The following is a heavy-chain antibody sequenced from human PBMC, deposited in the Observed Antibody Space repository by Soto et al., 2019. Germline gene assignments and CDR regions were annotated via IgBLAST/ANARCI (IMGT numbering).Heavy chain of an antibody. V-gene: IGHV4-59*01. CDR2: IYYSGST. Sequence: SETLSLTCSVSGASMSRFYWGWVRQPSGKGLEWIGYIYYSGSTNYNPSLKSRVTISVDTSKNQFSLKLSSVTAADTAVYYCARSRARANFDYWGQGTLVTVSS. J-gene: IGHJ4*02. CDR3: ARSRARANFDY. CDR1: GASMSRFY.